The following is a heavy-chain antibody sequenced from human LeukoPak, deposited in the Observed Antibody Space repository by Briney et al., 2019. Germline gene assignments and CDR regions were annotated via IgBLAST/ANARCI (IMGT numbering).Heavy chain of an antibody. CDR3: AKFFSPYYYGMDV. V-gene: IGHV3-23*01. CDR1: GFTFSDFY. J-gene: IGHJ6*02. Sequence: GGSLRLSCAASGFTFSDFYMTWVRQAPGKGLEWVSAIGDSGGSTYYADSVKGRFTISRDNSKNTLYLQMSSLRAEGTALYYCAKFFSPYYYGMDVWGQGTTVTVSS. D-gene: IGHD2/OR15-2a*01. CDR2: IGDSGGST.